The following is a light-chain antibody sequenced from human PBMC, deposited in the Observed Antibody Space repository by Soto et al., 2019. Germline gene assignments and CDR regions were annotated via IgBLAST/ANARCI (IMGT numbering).Light chain of an antibody. CDR3: QQSYSSPPT. J-gene: IGKJ1*01. Sequence: DIQMTQSPSSVSSSVGDRVTITCRASQNISTFLNWYQQQPGKAPKLLIFAASSLQSGVPSRFSGSRSGPDFTLTISSLQPEDFATYYCQQSYSSPPTFGQGTKVEIK. V-gene: IGKV1-39*01. CDR1: QNISTF. CDR2: AAS.